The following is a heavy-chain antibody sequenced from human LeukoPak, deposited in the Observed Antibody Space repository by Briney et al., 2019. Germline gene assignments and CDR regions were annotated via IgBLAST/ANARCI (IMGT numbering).Heavy chain of an antibody. J-gene: IGHJ3*02. D-gene: IGHD1-26*01. CDR3: AREVVGATKDAFDI. CDR1: GYSISSGYY. Sequence: SETLSLTCTVSGYSISSGYYWGWIRQPPGKGLEWIGSIYHSGSTYYNPSLKSRVTISVDTSKNQFSLKLSSVTAADTAVYYCAREVVGATKDAFDIWGQGTMVTVSS. CDR2: IYHSGST. V-gene: IGHV4-38-2*02.